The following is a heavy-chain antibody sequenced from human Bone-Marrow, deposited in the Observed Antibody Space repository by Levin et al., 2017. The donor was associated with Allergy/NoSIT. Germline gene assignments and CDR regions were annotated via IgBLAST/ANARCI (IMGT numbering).Heavy chain of an antibody. V-gene: IGHV3-23*01. D-gene: IGHD3-16*01. CDR3: VRGSTAPDY. J-gene: IGHJ4*02. CDR2: ISMSGSST. Sequence: TWVRQAPGKGLEWVSAISMSGSSTDYADSVQGRFTRGRQTRRDTLYLQMNSLRPEDTALYLCVRGSTAPDYWGQGTLVTVSS.